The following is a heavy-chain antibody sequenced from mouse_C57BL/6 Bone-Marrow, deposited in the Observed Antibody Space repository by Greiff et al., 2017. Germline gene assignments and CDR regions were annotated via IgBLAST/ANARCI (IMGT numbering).Heavy chain of an antibody. CDR3: ARSLLLFAY. J-gene: IGHJ3*01. CDR1: GYTFTSYG. D-gene: IGHD1-1*01. CDR2: IYPRSGNT. Sequence: VQRVESGAELARPGASVKLSCKASGYTFTSYGISWVKQRTGQGLEWIGEIYPRSGNTYYNEKFKGKDTLTADKSSSTAYMELRSLTSEDSAVYFCARSLLLFAYWGQGTLVTVSA. V-gene: IGHV1-81*01.